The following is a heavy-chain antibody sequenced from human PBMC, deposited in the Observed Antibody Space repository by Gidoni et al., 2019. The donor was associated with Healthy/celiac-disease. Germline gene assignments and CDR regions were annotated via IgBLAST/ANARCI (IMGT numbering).Heavy chain of an antibody. CDR1: GGSISSSDYY. CDR3: ARDVRYSSSWSHFDY. D-gene: IGHD6-13*01. CDR2: IYYRGDT. V-gene: IGHV4-39*07. Sequence: QLQLQESGPGLVKPSETLSLTCPVSGGSISSSDYYWGWVRPPPGKGLEWIGTIYYRGDTYYNPSLKSRVTISVDMSRNQFSLWLTSVTAADTAMYYCARDVRYSSSWSHFDYWGQGILVTVSS. J-gene: IGHJ4*02.